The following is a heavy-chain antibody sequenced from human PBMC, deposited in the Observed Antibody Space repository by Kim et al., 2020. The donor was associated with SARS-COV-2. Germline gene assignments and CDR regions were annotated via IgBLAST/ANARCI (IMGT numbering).Heavy chain of an antibody. CDR3: TRNRGYGYGYSDY. V-gene: IGHV3-49*01. J-gene: IGHJ4*02. Sequence: TACLTVRFTISRDDSKSIAYLQMNRLKAEDTAVYFCTRNRGYGYGYSDYWGQGTLVTVSS. D-gene: IGHD5-18*01.